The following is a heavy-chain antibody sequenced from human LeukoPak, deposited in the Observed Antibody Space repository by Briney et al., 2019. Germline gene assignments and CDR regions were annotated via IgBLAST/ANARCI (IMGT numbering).Heavy chain of an antibody. CDR3: AKDYDFWSGYFDY. CDR2: IRYDGSNK. J-gene: IGHJ4*02. V-gene: IGHV3-30*02. Sequence: GGSLRLSCAASGFTVSGNYMSWVRQAPGKGLEWVAFIRYDGSNKYYADSVKGRFTISRDNSKNTLYLQMNSLRAEDTAVYYCAKDYDFWSGYFDYWGQGTLVTVSS. CDR1: GFTVSGNY. D-gene: IGHD3-3*01.